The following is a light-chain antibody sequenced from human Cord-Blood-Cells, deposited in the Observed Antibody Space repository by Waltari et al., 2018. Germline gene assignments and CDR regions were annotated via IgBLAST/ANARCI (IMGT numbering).Light chain of an antibody. CDR1: QSVSSN. Sequence: EMVMTQSPATLSVSPGERATLSCRASQSVSSNLAWYQQKPGQAPRLLIYGASIRGTGIPARFSGSGSGTEFTLTISSLQSEDFAVYYCQQYNNWPALTFGGGTKVEIK. CDR2: GAS. J-gene: IGKJ4*01. V-gene: IGKV3D-15*01. CDR3: QQYNNWPALT.